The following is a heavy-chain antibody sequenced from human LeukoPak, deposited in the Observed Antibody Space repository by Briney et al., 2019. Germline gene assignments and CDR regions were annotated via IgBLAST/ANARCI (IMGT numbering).Heavy chain of an antibody. Sequence: GGSLRLSCTASGFTVSSNYMSWVRQAPGKGLEWISLIYSGGDTYYADSVKGLFTIPRDNSKNTLCLQMNSPRAEDTAGHYCAGYLYSGYGLGSLGAFDIWGQETMIIVSS. CDR1: GFTVSSNY. V-gene: IGHV3-53*01. CDR3: AGYLYSGYGLGSLGAFDI. D-gene: IGHD5-12*01. CDR2: IYSGGDT. J-gene: IGHJ3*02.